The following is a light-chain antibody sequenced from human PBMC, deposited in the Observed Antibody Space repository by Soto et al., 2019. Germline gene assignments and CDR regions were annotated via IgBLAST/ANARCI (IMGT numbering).Light chain of an antibody. CDR1: QSISSY. CDR2: AAS. Sequence: DIQMTQSPSSLSASVGDRVNITCRASQSISSYLNWYQQKPGKAPKLLIYAASTLQSGVPSRFSGSGSGTEFTLTISSLQPDDFATYYCQQYNSYWTFGQGTKVDIK. J-gene: IGKJ1*01. V-gene: IGKV1-39*01. CDR3: QQYNSYWT.